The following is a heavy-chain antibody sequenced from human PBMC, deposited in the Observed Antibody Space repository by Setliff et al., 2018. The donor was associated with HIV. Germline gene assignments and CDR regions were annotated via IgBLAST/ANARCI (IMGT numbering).Heavy chain of an antibody. J-gene: IGHJ4*02. CDR2: IHTTGST. CDR1: GDSISSGSYY. CDR3: ARGVNFDY. Sequence: PSETLSLTCSVSGDSISSGSYYWSWIRLPAGKGLEWIGQIHTTGSTNYNPSLKSRVTISVDTSRNQFSLKLTSVTAADTAIYYCARGVNFDYWGQGTQVTVSS. V-gene: IGHV4-61*09. D-gene: IGHD3-3*01.